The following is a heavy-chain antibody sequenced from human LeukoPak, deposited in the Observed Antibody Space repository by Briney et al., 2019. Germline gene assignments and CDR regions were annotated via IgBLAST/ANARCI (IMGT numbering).Heavy chain of an antibody. CDR3: ARVMGAAARHFDY. CDR1: GGSISSYY. V-gene: IGHV4-59*01. CDR2: IYYSGST. Sequence: SETLSLTCTVSGGSISSYYWSWIRQPPGKGLEWIGYIYYSGSTNYNPSLKSRVTISVDTSKNQFSLKLSSVTAAGTAVYYCARVMGAAARHFDYWGQGTLVTVSS. D-gene: IGHD6-6*01. J-gene: IGHJ4*02.